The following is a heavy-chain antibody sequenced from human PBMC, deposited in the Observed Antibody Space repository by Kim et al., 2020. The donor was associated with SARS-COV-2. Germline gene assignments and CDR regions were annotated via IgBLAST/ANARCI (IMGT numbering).Heavy chain of an antibody. Sequence: SETLSLTCTVSGCSISSYYWSWVRQPPGKGLEWIGYIYYSGSTNYKPYLKSRVPRSVDTSDNQFSLKLSSVTAADTAVCYCASVAREYQQFAGMDVWCQG. CDR2: IYYSGST. J-gene: IGHJ6*02. CDR3: ASVAREYQQFAGMDV. V-gene: IGHV4-59*13. D-gene: IGHD2-2*01. CDR1: GCSISSYY.